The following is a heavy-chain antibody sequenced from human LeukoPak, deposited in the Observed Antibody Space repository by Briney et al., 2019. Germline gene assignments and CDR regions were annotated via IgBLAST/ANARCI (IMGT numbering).Heavy chain of an antibody. CDR1: GFTFRNYW. CDR3: ARDKVVGATTLDY. V-gene: IGHV3-7*01. Sequence: GGSLRLSCAASGFTFRNYWMSWVRQAPGKGLEWVANIRQDGGEIYYVDSVKGRFTISRDNAKNSLFLQMNSLRAEDSAVYYCARDKVVGATTLDYWGQGTLVTVSS. J-gene: IGHJ4*02. D-gene: IGHD1-26*01. CDR2: IRQDGGEI.